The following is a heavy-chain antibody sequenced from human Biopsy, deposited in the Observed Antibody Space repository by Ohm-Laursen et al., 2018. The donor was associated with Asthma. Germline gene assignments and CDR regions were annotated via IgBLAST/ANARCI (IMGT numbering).Heavy chain of an antibody. Sequence: SLRLSCAATGFTVTTHYMSWVRQAPGKGLEWVSVIYSGGSTYYADSVKGRFTISRDNSKNTLYLQMNSLRAEDTARYYCAKVAGTYYYDSTGYPGVDYWGQGTPVTVSS. CDR2: IYSGGST. D-gene: IGHD3-22*01. CDR3: AKVAGTYYYDSTGYPGVDY. V-gene: IGHV3-53*01. J-gene: IGHJ4*02. CDR1: GFTVTTHY.